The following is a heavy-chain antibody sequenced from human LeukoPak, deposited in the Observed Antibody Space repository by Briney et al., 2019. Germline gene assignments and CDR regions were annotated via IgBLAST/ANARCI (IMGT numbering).Heavy chain of an antibody. CDR3: ARVIAGGWFDP. J-gene: IGHJ5*02. Sequence: PSETLSLTCTVSGGSISSYYWSWIRQPPGKGLEWIGYIYYSGTTNSNPSFKTRVTISVDTSKNQFSLKLSSVTAADTAVYYCARVIAGGWFDPWGQGTLVTVSS. CDR1: GGSISSYY. V-gene: IGHV4-59*01. CDR2: IYYSGTT. D-gene: IGHD6-13*01.